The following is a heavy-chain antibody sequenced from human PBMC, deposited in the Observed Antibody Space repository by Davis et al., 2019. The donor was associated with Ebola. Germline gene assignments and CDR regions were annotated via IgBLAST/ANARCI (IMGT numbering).Heavy chain of an antibody. V-gene: IGHV1-2*02. CDR1: GCTFTGYY. CDR3: ARNNWNFRFIGYYYYYMDV. CDR2: INPNSGGT. D-gene: IGHD1-7*01. J-gene: IGHJ6*03. Sequence: ASVKVSCKASGCTFTGYYMHWVRQAPGQGLEWMGWINPNSGGTNYAQKFQGRVTMTRDTSISTAYMELRSLRSDDTAVYYCARNNWNFRFIGYYYYYMDVWSKGTTVIVS.